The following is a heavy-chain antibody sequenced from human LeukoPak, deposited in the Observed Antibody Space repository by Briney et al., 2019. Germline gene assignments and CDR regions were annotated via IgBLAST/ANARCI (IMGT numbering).Heavy chain of an antibody. D-gene: IGHD6-6*01. V-gene: IGHV4-4*09. CDR1: GGSISRYY. CDR3: ARRGSITARSYYYYYMDV. CDR2: IYTSVSS. Sequence: SETLSLTCTVSGGSISRYYWSWIRQPPGTGLEWIGDIYTSVSSNYNPSLKSRVTISLDTSKNQFSLKLSSVTAADTAVYYCARRGSITARSYYYYYMDVWGKGTTVTVSS. J-gene: IGHJ6*03.